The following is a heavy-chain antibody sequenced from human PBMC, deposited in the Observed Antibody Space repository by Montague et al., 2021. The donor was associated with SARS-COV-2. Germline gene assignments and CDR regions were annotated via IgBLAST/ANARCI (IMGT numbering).Heavy chain of an antibody. CDR3: ARGMIRGVTTPFDY. Sequence: SETLSLTCSVSSGSIISSGYYWGWIRQTPGKELEWIGNIYYSGTTYYNPSLQSRGTISVDTSKSHLSLRLSSVTAADTAVYFCARGMIRGVTTPFDYWGQGNQVTVSS. CDR1: SGSIISSGYY. CDR2: IYYSGTT. J-gene: IGHJ4*02. V-gene: IGHV4-39*02. D-gene: IGHD3-10*01.